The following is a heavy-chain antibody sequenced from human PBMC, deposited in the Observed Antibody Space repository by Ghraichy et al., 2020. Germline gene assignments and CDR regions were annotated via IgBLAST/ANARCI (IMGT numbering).Heavy chain of an antibody. CDR1: GFTFSSYS. CDR2: ISSSSSYI. D-gene: IGHD5/OR15-5a*01. CDR3: ARAPKSTEDDRYFDY. Sequence: GGSLRLSCAASGFTFSSYSMNWVRQAPGKGLEWVSSISSSSSYIYYADSVKGRFTISRDNAKNSLYLQMNSLRAEDTAVYYCARAPKSTEDDRYFDYWGQGTLVTVSS. J-gene: IGHJ4*02. V-gene: IGHV3-21*01.